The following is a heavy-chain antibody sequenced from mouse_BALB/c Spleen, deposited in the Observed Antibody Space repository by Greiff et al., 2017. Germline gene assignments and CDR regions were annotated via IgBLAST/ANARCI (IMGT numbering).Heavy chain of an antibody. CDR1: GFTFSSYA. CDR2: ISSGGST. V-gene: IGHV5-6-5*01. D-gene: IGHD2-14*01. Sequence: EVQLVESGGGLVKPGGSLKLSCAASGFTFSSYAMSWVRQTPEKRLEWVASISSGGSTYYPDSVKGRFTISRDNARNILYLQMSSLRSEDTAMYYCASDYRSAMDYWGQGTSVTVSS. J-gene: IGHJ4*01. CDR3: ASDYRSAMDY.